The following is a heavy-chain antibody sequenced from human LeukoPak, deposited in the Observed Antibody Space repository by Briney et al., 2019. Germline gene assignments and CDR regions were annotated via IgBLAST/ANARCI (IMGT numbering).Heavy chain of an antibody. CDR3: ATQGRSAFSGI. V-gene: IGHV3-48*03. J-gene: IGHJ3*02. Sequence: PGGSLRLSCAASGLTFSSSEMNWVRQAPGKGLEWISYISSRGGTIYHADSVKGRFTVSRDNAKNSLYLQMTSLRAEDTAVYYCATQGRSAFSGIWGQGTMVTVSS. D-gene: IGHD3-3*01. CDR2: ISSRGGTI. CDR1: GLTFSSSE.